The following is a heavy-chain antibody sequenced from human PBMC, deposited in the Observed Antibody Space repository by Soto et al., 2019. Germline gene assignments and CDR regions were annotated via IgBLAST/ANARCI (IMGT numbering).Heavy chain of an antibody. CDR2: ISGSGGSI. V-gene: IGHV3-23*01. Sequence: EVQLLESGGGLVQPGGSLRLSCAASGFTFSTYAMNWVRQAPGNGLEWVSAISGSGGSIHYADSVKGRFTISRDNSKNTLYLQMNRLRDDDTAVYHCVKGYWKGDVWGQGTTVTVSS. D-gene: IGHD1-1*01. CDR3: VKGYWKGDV. J-gene: IGHJ6*02. CDR1: GFTFSTYA.